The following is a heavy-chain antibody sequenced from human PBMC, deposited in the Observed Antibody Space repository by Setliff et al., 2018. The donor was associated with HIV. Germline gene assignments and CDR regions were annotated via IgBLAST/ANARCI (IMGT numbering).Heavy chain of an antibody. Sequence: SETLSLTCTVSEGYITGYYWTWIRQPPGRGLEWIGYIFYSGSTNYNPSLKSRVTISVDTSKSQFSLKLSSVTAADTAVYYCARERSLITNRRYFDSWGQGTLVTVSS. V-gene: IGHV4-59*08. J-gene: IGHJ4*02. D-gene: IGHD1-1*01. CDR3: ARERSLITNRRYFDS. CDR1: EGYITGYY. CDR2: IFYSGST.